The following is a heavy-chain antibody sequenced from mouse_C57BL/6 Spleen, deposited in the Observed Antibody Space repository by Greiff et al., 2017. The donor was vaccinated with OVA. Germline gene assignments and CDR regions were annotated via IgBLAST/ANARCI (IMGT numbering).Heavy chain of an antibody. V-gene: IGHV5-6*01. Sequence: EVKVVESGGDLVKPGGSLKLSCAASGFTFSSYGMSWVRQTPDKRLEWVATISSGGSYTYYPDSVKGRFTISRDNAKNTLYLQMSSLKSEDIAMYYCARKDYYGSSYWYFDVWGTGTTVTVSS. CDR3: ARKDYYGSSYWYFDV. J-gene: IGHJ1*03. CDR2: ISSGGSYT. CDR1: GFTFSSYG. D-gene: IGHD1-1*01.